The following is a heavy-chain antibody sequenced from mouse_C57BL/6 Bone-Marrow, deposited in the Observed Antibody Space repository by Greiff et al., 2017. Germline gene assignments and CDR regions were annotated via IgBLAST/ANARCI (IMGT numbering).Heavy chain of an antibody. J-gene: IGHJ3*01. CDR3: AREVAPEFAY. V-gene: IGHV1-22*01. Sequence: EVQRVESGPELVKPGASVKMSCKASGYKFTDYNMHWVKQSHGKSLEWIGYINPNNGGTSYNQKFKGKATLTVNKSSSTAYMELRSLTSEDSAVYYCAREVAPEFAYWGQGTLVTVSA. CDR1: GYKFTDYN. CDR2: INPNNGGT. D-gene: IGHD6-1*01.